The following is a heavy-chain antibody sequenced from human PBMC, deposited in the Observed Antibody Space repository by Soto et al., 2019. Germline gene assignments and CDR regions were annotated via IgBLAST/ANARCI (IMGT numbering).Heavy chain of an antibody. J-gene: IGHJ5*02. Sequence: EVQLLESGGGLVQPGGSLRLSCAASGFTFSNYAMSWVRQAPGKGLEWVSIISGSGGTTYHADSVKDRFTISRDNSKNTLFLQMNSLRAEATPVYYCAKGVAVGFHFGSSTDRGFAPWGQGTLVTVSS. V-gene: IGHV3-23*01. CDR3: AKGVAVGFHFGSSTDRGFAP. CDR2: ISGSGGTT. D-gene: IGHD6-6*01. CDR1: GFTFSNYA.